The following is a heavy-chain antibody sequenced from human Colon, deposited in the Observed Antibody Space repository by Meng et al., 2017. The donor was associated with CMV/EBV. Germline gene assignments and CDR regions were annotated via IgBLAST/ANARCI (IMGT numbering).Heavy chain of an antibody. CDR3: ARDRSIMITSGATHGMDV. CDR2: IYYSGST. CDR1: GGSVSSGSYY. J-gene: IGHJ6*02. D-gene: IGHD3-16*01. V-gene: IGHV4-61*01. Sequence: GSLRLSCTVSGGSVSSGSYYWSWIRQPPGKGLEWIGYIYYSGSTNYNPSLKSRVTISVDTSKNQFSLKLSSVTAADTAVYYCARDRSIMITSGATHGMDVWGQGTTVTVSS.